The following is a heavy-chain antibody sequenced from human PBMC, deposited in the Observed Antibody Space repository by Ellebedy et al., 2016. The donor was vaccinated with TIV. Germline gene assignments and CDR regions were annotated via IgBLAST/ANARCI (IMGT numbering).Heavy chain of an antibody. V-gene: IGHV4-39*07. J-gene: IGHJ5*02. CDR1: GGSIGNSDYY. Sequence: MPSETLSLTCTVSGGSIGNSDYYWDWIRQPPGKGLEWIGSIYYSGSTYYNPSLKSRVTISVDTSKNQFSLNLSSVTAADTAVYYCARDPALPRGRFDPWGQGTLVTVSS. CDR3: ARDPALPRGRFDP. CDR2: IYYSGST.